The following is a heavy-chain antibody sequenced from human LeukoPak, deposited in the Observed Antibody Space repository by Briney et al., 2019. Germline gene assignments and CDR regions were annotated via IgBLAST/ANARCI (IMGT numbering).Heavy chain of an antibody. J-gene: IGHJ4*02. CDR2: IYYSGST. D-gene: IGHD2-15*01. CDR1: GGSISSYY. CDR3: ARRLNYCSGGSCYSFIDY. Sequence: PSETLSLTCTVSGGSISSYYWSWIRQPPGKGLEWIGYIYYSGSTNYNPSLKSRVTISVDTSKNQFSLKLSSVTAADTAVYYCARRLNYCSGGSCYSFIDYWGQGTLSPSPQ. V-gene: IGHV4-59*08.